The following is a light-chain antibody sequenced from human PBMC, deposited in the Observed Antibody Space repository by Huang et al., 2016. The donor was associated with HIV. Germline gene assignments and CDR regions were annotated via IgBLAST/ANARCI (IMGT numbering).Light chain of an antibody. Sequence: DIQMTQSPSTLSASVGDRVTITCRARQSISSWLAWYQQIPGKAPKLLIYKTSSLASGVPSRFNGSGSGTEFTLTINSLQPGDFATYYCLQSDSYPYTFGQGTKLDIK. J-gene: IGKJ2*01. CDR3: LQSDSYPYT. CDR1: QSISSW. V-gene: IGKV1-5*03. CDR2: KTS.